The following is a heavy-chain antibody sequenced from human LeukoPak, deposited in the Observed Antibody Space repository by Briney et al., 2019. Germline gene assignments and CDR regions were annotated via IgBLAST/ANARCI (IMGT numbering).Heavy chain of an antibody. J-gene: IGHJ5*02. D-gene: IGHD3-10*01. V-gene: IGHV4-39*01. CDR3: ATLEFGAGRFDP. CDR1: GDSISSSNYY. CDR2: VYFSGLT. Sequence: SETLSLACTVSGDSISSSNYYWGWVRQSPRKGLEWIGSVYFSGLTYYSPSFQSRVTISIDRSKNQFSLRLNSVTAADTAVYYCATLEFGAGRFDPWGQGTLVTVSS.